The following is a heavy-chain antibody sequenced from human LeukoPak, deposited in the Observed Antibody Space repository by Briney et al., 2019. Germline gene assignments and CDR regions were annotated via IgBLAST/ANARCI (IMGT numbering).Heavy chain of an antibody. V-gene: IGHV3-7*01. CDR2: IRHDASAR. CDR3: PRDNSGFDY. CDR1: GFTFNIYW. Sequence: GGSLRLSCAASGFTFNIYWITWVRQAPGKGLEWVANIRHDASARYYADSVKGRFTISRDDAKNSLFLQMNSLRADDTAIYYCPRDNSGFDYWGQGTLVTVSS. D-gene: IGHD6-19*01. J-gene: IGHJ4*02.